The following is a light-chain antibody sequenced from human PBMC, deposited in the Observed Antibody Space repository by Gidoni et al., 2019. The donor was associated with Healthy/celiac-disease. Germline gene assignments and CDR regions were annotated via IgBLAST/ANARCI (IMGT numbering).Light chain of an antibody. CDR1: QSISSY. J-gene: IGKJ1*01. CDR2: AAS. V-gene: IGKV1-39*01. Sequence: DIQMTQSPSSLSASVGDRVTITCRASQSISSYFNWYQQKPGKAPKLLIYAASSLQSGVPSRFSGSGSGTDFTLTISSLQPEDFATYYCQQSYSTSSTFXXXTKVEIK. CDR3: QQSYSTSST.